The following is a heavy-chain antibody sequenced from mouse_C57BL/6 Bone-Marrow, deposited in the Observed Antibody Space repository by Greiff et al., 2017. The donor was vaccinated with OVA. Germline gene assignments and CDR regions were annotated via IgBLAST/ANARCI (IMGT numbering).Heavy chain of an antibody. CDR1: EYEFPSHD. D-gene: IGHD2-2*01. Sequence: EVMLVESGGGLVQPGESLKLSCESNEYEFPSHDMSWVRKTPEKRLELVAAINSDGGSTYYPDTMERRFIISRDNTKKSLYLQMSSLRSEDTALYYCARQDLLWLRLWFAYWGQGTLVTVSA. CDR3: ARQDLLWLRLWFAY. J-gene: IGHJ3*01. V-gene: IGHV5-2*03. CDR2: INSDGGST.